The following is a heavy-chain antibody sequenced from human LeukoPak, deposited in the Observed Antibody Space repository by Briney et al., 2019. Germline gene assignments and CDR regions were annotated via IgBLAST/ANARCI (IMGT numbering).Heavy chain of an antibody. CDR1: GFTFDSYA. J-gene: IGHJ4*02. CDR2: ITYDGTNK. Sequence: GGSLRLSCAASGFTFDSYALHWVRQAPGKGLEWLAIITYDGTNKYYADSVKGRFTISRDNSRNTLFLQMNSLRAEDTAVYYCARVEYSSSPHFDYWGQGTLVTVSS. D-gene: IGHD6-6*01. CDR3: ARVEYSSSPHFDY. V-gene: IGHV3-30-3*01.